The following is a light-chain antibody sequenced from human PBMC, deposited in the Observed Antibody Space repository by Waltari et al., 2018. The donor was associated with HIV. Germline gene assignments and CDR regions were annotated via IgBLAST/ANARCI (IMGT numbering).Light chain of an antibody. CDR3: QQYYSTPPSLT. J-gene: IGKJ4*01. V-gene: IGKV4-1*01. CDR2: WAS. Sequence: DIVVTQSPDSLAVSLGERATINCKSSQTVFSGSNNKNYLAWYQQRPGQPPKLLIYWASTRESGVPDRFNGSVSVTDFTLTISSLQAEDVAVYYCQQYYSTPPSLTFGGGTKVEIK. CDR1: QTVFSGSNNKNY.